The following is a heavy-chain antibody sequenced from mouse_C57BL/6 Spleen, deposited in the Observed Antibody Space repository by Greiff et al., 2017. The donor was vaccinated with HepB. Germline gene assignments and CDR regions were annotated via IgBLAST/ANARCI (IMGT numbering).Heavy chain of an antibody. V-gene: IGHV1S81*02. CDR1: GYTFTSYW. J-gene: IGHJ2*01. D-gene: IGHD1-1*01. Sequence: VQLQQSGAELVKAGASVKMSCKASGYTFTSYWMHWVKQRRGQGLEWFAETNPTYGRTYYNEKFKSKATLTVDKSSSTAYMLLSGPTFEDSAVYYCARIKKIVATYFDYWGQGTTLTVSS. CDR3: ARIKKIVATYFDY. CDR2: TNPTYGRT.